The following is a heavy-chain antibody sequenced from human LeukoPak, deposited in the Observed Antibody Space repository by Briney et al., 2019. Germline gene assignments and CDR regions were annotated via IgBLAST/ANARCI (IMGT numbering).Heavy chain of an antibody. CDR3: ARGYYYYMDV. J-gene: IGHJ6*03. Sequence: SETLSLTCTVSGGSISSSSDYWGWIRQPPGKGLEWIGYIYYSGSTNYNPSLKSRVTISVDTSKNQFSLKLSSVTAADTAVYYCARGYYYYMDVWGKGTTVTISS. CDR2: IYYSGST. V-gene: IGHV4-61*05. CDR1: GGSISSSSDY.